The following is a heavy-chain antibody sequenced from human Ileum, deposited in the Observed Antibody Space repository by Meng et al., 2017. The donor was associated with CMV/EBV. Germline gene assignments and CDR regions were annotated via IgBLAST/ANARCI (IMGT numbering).Heavy chain of an antibody. CDR3: TRAYAEGVKVPADWFDP. J-gene: IGHJ5*02. V-gene: IGHV3-69-1*01. D-gene: IGHD2-2*01. CDR2: ISSYYI. CDR1: GFMLNDYA. Sequence: GESLKISCAASGFMLNDYAMNWVRQAPGKGLEWVASISSYYIFQAESVKGRFTISRDNAKNSLYLQMNDLRSEDTAVYYCTRAYAEGVKVPADWFDPWGQGVVVTVSS.